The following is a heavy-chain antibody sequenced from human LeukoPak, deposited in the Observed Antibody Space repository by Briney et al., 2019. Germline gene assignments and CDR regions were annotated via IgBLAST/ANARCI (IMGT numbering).Heavy chain of an antibody. Sequence: PGGSLRLSCAAPGFTFSSYAMYWVRQAPGKGLVWVSRVHSDGSNISYADYVKGRFTISRDNAKNTLYLQMNSLRAEDTAVYYCARAQVGAPTDFWGQGTLVTVSS. CDR3: ARAQVGAPTDF. CDR1: GFTFSSYA. CDR2: VHSDGSNI. J-gene: IGHJ4*02. D-gene: IGHD1-26*01. V-gene: IGHV3-74*01.